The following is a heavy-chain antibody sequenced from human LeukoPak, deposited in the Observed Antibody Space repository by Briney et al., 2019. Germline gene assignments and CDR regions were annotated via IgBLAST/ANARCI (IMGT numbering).Heavy chain of an antibody. CDR2: IYYSGST. D-gene: IGHD3-22*01. Sequence: PSETLSLTCTVSGGSISSYYWSWIRQPPGKGLEWIGYIYYSGSTNYNPSLKSRVTISVDTSKNQFSLKLSSVTAADTAVYYCARAHTAYYYDSSELDYWGQGTLVTVSS. V-gene: IGHV4-59*01. CDR1: GGSISSYY. J-gene: IGHJ4*02. CDR3: ARAHTAYYYDSSELDY.